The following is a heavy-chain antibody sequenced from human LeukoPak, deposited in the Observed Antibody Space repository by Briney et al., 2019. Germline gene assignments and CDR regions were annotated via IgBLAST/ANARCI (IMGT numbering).Heavy chain of an antibody. J-gene: IGHJ5*02. D-gene: IGHD3-10*01. V-gene: IGHV4-38-2*02. CDR3: ARGLGPGNWFDP. CDR2: IYHSGST. CDR1: GYSISSGYY. Sequence: SETLSLTCTVSGYSISSGYYWGWIRRPQGKGLEWIGSIYHSGSTFYNPSLKSRVTISVDTSKNQFSLKLSSVTAADTAMFYCARGLGPGNWFDPWGQGTLVTVSS.